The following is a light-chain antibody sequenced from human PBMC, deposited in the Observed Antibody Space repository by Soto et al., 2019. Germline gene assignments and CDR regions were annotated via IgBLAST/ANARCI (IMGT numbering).Light chain of an antibody. V-gene: IGKV1-5*01. CDR1: QCVTSR. J-gene: IGKJ4*01. CDR3: QQYNSYSLT. CDR2: GAS. Sequence: DIQMTQSPSTLSASVGDRVTITCRASQCVTSRLAWYQQKPGKAPKLLIYGASNLESGVPSRFSGSGSGTEFTLTISSLQPDDFATYYCQQYNSYSLTFGGGTTVEIK.